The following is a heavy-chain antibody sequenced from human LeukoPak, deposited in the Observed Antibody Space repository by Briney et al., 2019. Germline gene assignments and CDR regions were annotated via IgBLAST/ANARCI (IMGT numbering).Heavy chain of an antibody. D-gene: IGHD5-12*01. V-gene: IGHV3-21*01. Sequence: PGGSLRLSCAASGFMFEDYSMHWVRQAPGKGLEWVSSISSSSSYIYYADSVKGRFTISRDNSKNTLYLQMNSLRAEDTAVYYCARGPSGYHNTGGQGTLVTVSS. CDR2: ISSSSSYI. CDR1: GFMFEDYS. CDR3: ARGPSGYHNT. J-gene: IGHJ4*02.